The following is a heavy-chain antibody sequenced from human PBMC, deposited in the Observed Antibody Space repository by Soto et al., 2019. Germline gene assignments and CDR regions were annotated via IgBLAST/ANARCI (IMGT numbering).Heavy chain of an antibody. J-gene: IGHJ4*02. Sequence: EVQLVESGGGVLRPGGSLRLSCAASGFTFDDYGMSWARQAPGKGLEWVSGVNWNGGSTGYADSVKGRFTISRDNAKNSLDLQMNRLRAEDTAFYYCVRGASLNFDYWGQGTLVTVSS. V-gene: IGHV3-20*04. CDR2: VNWNGGST. CDR1: GFTFDDYG. D-gene: IGHD1-26*01. CDR3: VRGASLNFDY.